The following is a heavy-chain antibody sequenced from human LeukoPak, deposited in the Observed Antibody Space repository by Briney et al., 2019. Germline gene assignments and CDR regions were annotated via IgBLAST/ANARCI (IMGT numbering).Heavy chain of an antibody. CDR3: AKYADYYDSSGYYNY. J-gene: IGHJ4*02. CDR1: GFTFSSYA. Sequence: GGSLRLSCAASGFTFSSYAMSWVRQAPGKGLEWVSANSGSGGSTYYADSVKGRFTISRDNSKNTLYLQMNSLRAEDTAVYYCAKYADYYDSSGYYNYWGQGTLVTVSS. D-gene: IGHD3-22*01. V-gene: IGHV3-23*01. CDR2: NSGSGGST.